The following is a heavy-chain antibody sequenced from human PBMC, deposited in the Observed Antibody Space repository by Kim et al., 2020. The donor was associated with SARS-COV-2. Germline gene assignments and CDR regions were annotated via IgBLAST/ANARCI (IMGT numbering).Heavy chain of an antibody. V-gene: IGHV3-74*01. CDR1: GFTFSSYW. CDR3: ARGRIPTYYYDSSGQADAFDI. J-gene: IGHJ3*02. Sequence: GGSLRLSCAASGFTFSSYWMHWVRQAPGKGLVWVSRINSDGSSTSYADSVKGRFTISRDNAKNTLYLQMNSLRAEDTAVYYCARGRIPTYYYDSSGQADAFDIWGQGTMVTVSS. CDR2: INSDGSST. D-gene: IGHD3-22*01.